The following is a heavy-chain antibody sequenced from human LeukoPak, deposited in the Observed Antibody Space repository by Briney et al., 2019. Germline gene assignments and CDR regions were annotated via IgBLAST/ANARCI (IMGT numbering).Heavy chain of an antibody. J-gene: IGHJ4*02. CDR1: GFTFSGYW. D-gene: IGHD4-17*01. V-gene: IGHV3-74*01. CDR2: INSDGSST. CDR3: AKTTWPAYFDY. Sequence: GGSLRLSCAASGFTFSGYWMHWVRQAPGKGLVWVSRINSDGSSTSYADSVKGRFTISRDNAKNTLYLQMNSLRAEDTAMYYCAKTTWPAYFDYWGQGTLVTVSS.